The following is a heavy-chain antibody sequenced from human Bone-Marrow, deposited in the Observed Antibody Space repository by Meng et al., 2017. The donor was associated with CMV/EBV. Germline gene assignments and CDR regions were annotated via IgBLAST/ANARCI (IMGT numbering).Heavy chain of an antibody. D-gene: IGHD3-10*01. J-gene: IGHJ6*02. Sequence: GESLKISCAASGFTFSSYWMHWVRQALGKGLVWVSRINSDGSSTSYADSVKGRFTISRDNAKNTLYLQMNSLRAEDTAVYYCARGLTTMVRGVIITIYYYYGMDVWGQGTTVTVSS. V-gene: IGHV3-74*01. CDR2: INSDGSST. CDR3: ARGLTTMVRGVIITIYYYYGMDV. CDR1: GFTFSSYW.